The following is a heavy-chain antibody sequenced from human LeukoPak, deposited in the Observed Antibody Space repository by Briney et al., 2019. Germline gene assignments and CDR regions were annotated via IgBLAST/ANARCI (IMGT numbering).Heavy chain of an antibody. CDR1: GFTFGDYA. J-gene: IGHJ4*02. CDR3: TRESTGGYSPSDY. V-gene: IGHV3-49*04. D-gene: IGHD5-12*01. CDR2: IRSKAYGGTT. Sequence: GRSLRLSRTASGFTFGDYAMSWVRQAPGKGLEWVGFIRSKAYGGTTEYAASVKGRFTISRDDSKSIAYLQMNSLKTEDTAVYYCTRESTGGYSPSDYWGQGTLVTVSS.